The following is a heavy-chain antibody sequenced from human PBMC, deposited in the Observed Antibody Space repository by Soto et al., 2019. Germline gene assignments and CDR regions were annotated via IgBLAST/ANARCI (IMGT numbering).Heavy chain of an antibody. CDR3: AREGGYNFWSGLGH. J-gene: IGHJ4*02. V-gene: IGHV1-3*01. Sequence: GPSVKVSCKASGYTFNRHTMHWVRQAPGQRLEWMGRINAGSGDTKNSQKFQGRVTLTADTSASAAYMELSSLRSEDTAVYYCAREGGYNFWSGLGHWGQGTLVTVSS. CDR1: GYTFNRHT. D-gene: IGHD3-3*01. CDR2: INAGSGDT.